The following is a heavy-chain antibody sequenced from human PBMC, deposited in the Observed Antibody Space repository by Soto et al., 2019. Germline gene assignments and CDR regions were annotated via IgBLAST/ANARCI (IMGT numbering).Heavy chain of an antibody. CDR2: INPNSGGT. J-gene: IGHJ6*02. CDR3: ARAGGTLWFWESHYYGMDV. Sequence: ASVKVSCKASGYTFTGYYMHWVRQAPGQGLEWMGWINPNSGGTNYAQKFQGWVTMTRDTSISTAYMGLSRLRSDDTAVYYCARAGGTLWFWESHYYGMDVWGQGTTVTVS. D-gene: IGHD3-10*01. CDR1: GYTFTGYY. V-gene: IGHV1-2*04.